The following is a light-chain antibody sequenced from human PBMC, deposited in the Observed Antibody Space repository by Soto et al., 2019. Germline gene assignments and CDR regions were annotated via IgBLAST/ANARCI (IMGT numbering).Light chain of an antibody. J-gene: IGKJ2*01. CDR3: QQYGSSSFT. Sequence: EIVLTQSPATLSLSPGEGATLSCRASHSFASTYLAWYQQKPGLAPRLIIYGASTRASGTPDRFSGGGSGTDFTLTISRLEPEDFAVYYCQQYGSSSFTFGQGTKLEIK. CDR2: GAS. CDR1: HSFASTY. V-gene: IGKV3-20*01.